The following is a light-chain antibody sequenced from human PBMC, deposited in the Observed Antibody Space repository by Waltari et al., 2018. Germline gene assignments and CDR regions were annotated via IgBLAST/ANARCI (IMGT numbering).Light chain of an antibody. CDR3: QSTDSSAVYVV. V-gene: IGLV3-25*03. Sequence: SYELTQPPSVSVSPGQTARITCSGDALPNRYAYRYQQKPGQAPVLLIYKDTGRPSRIPERFSGSTSGTTVTLTISGVQAEDEADYYCQSTDSSAVYVVFGGGTKLTVL. CDR2: KDT. CDR1: ALPNRY. J-gene: IGLJ2*01.